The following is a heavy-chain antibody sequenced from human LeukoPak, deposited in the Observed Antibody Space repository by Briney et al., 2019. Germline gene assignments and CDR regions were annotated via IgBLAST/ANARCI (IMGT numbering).Heavy chain of an antibody. CDR3: ARRGSAYDY. CDR2: ISSSGGST. D-gene: IGHD3-10*01. V-gene: IGHV3-64*02. CDR1: GFTFSDYP. Sequence: GGSLRLSCAASGFTFSDYPMHWVRQAPGKGLEYVSAISSSGGSTYYADSVKGRFTISRDNSKNTVYLQVGSLGAEDMAVYYCARRGSAYDYWGQGTLVTVSS. J-gene: IGHJ4*02.